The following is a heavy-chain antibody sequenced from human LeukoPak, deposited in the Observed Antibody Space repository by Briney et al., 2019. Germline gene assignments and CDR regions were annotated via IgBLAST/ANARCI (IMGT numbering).Heavy chain of an antibody. CDR3: ARDFRGYSYGYLYYYYMDV. CDR1: GYTFTSYG. D-gene: IGHD5-18*01. V-gene: IGHV1-18*01. CDR2: ISAYNGNT. Sequence: ASVKVSCKASGYTFTSYGISWVRQAPGQGLEWMGWISAYNGNTNYAQKLQGRVTMTTDTSTSTAYMELRSLRSDDTAVYYCARDFRGYSYGYLYYYYMDVWGKGTTVTVSS. J-gene: IGHJ6*03.